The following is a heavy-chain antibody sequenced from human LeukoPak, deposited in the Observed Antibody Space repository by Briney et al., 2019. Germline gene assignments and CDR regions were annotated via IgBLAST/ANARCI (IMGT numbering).Heavy chain of an antibody. V-gene: IGHV3-33*06. CDR1: GFTFSDYY. CDR3: AKPLRFLEWLGAHDAFDG. Sequence: PGGSLRLSCAASGFTFSDYYMSWIRQAPGKGLEWVALIWYDGSKKYYADSVKGRFTISRDNSKNTLYLQMNSLRAEDTAVYYCAKPLRFLEWLGAHDAFDGWGQGIMVTVSS. CDR2: IWYDGSKK. D-gene: IGHD3-3*01. J-gene: IGHJ3*01.